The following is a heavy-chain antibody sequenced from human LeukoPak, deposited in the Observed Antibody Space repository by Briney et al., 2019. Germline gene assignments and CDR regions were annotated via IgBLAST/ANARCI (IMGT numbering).Heavy chain of an antibody. CDR3: ARVDYVFNWFDP. J-gene: IGHJ5*02. Sequence: GASVKVSCKASGYTFTSYGISWVRQAPGQGLEWMGWISAYNGNTNYAQKLQGRVTMTTDTSTSTAYIELRSLRSDDTAVYYCARVDYVFNWFDPWGQGTLVTVSS. D-gene: IGHD3-16*01. V-gene: IGHV1-18*04. CDR2: ISAYNGNT. CDR1: GYTFTSYG.